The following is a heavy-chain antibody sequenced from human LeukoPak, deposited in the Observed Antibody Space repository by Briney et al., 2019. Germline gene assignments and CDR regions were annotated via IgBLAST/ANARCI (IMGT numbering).Heavy chain of an antibody. CDR3: ASDWMQLWLPFY. V-gene: IGHV3-23*01. Sequence: GGSLRLSCAASGFTFSNYAMNWVRQAPGKGLEWVSGIGRSGDRTYYADSVKGRFTISRDNSKNTLYLQMNGLRAEDTAIYYCASDWMQLWLPFYWGQGTLVTVSS. D-gene: IGHD5-18*01. J-gene: IGHJ4*02. CDR1: GFTFSNYA. CDR2: IGRSGDRT.